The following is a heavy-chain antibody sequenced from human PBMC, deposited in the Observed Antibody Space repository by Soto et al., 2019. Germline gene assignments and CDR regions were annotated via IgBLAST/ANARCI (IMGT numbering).Heavy chain of an antibody. CDR2: ISWNSGII. CDR3: AKDISGYYYGGLDY. V-gene: IGHV3-9*01. CDR1: GFTFDDYA. Sequence: PGGSLRLSCAASGFTFDDYAMHWVRQAPGKGLEWVSGISWNSGIIGYADSVKGRFTISRDNAKNSLYLQMNSLRAEDTALYYCAKDISGYYYGGLDYWGQGTLVTVSS. D-gene: IGHD3-22*01. J-gene: IGHJ4*02.